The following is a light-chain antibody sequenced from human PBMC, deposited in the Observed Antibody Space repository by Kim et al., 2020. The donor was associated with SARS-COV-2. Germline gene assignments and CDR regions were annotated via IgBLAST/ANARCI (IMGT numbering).Light chain of an antibody. CDR2: QDT. Sequence: SYELTQPPSVSVSPGQTATITCSGDKLEDRYVCXFQQKPGQSPLLVISQDTKRPSGIPERFSGSNSGNTATLTISGTQATDEADYFGQAWDSNTAVFGGG. J-gene: IGLJ2*01. CDR1: KLEDRY. CDR3: QAWDSNTAV. V-gene: IGLV3-1*01.